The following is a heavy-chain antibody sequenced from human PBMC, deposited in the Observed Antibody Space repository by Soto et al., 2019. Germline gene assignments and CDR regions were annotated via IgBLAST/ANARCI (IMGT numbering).Heavy chain of an antibody. CDR3: ALIDQWELQNGMDV. Sequence: SGPTLVNPTQTLTLTCTFSGFSLSTSGMCVSWIRQPPGKALEWLARIDWDDDKYYSTSLKTRLTISKDTSKNQVVLTMTNMDPVETATYYCALIDQWELQNGMDVWGQGNTVTVSS. CDR1: GFSLSTSGMC. CDR2: IDWDDDK. V-gene: IGHV2-70*11. D-gene: IGHD1-26*01. J-gene: IGHJ6*02.